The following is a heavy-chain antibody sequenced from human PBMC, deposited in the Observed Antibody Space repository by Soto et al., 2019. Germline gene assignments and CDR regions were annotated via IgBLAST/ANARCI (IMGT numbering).Heavy chain of an antibody. CDR2: IYATGTT. J-gene: IGHJ5*02. D-gene: IGHD1-1*01. Sequence: SETLSLTCTVSGSSISGYYWNSIRKSAGKGLEWIGRIYATGTTDYNPSLKSRVLMSVDTSKKQFSLKLRSVTAADTAVYYCVRDGTKTLRDWFDPWGQGISVTVSS. V-gene: IGHV4-4*07. CDR3: VRDGTKTLRDWFDP. CDR1: GSSISGYY.